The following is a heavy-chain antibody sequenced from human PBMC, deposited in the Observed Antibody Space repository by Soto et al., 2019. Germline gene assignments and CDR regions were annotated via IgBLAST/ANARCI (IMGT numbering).Heavy chain of an antibody. CDR2: MNPINGAT. J-gene: IGHJ6*02. Sequence: QVQLVQSGAEVKQSGASVKVSCKASGYDFTAYDINWVRQASGQGLEWMGWMNPINGATGSARRFQGRVSMTRNTATGTAYLELTSLRSDDSAVYYCGRGPSPRAPAGGTPYYYPMDVWGQATTVTVSS. CDR3: GRGPSPRAPAGGTPYYYPMDV. CDR1: GYDFTAYD. V-gene: IGHV1-8*02. D-gene: IGHD6-13*01.